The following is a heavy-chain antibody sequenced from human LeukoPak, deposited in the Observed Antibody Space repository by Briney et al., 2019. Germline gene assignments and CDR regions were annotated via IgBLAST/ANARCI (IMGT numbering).Heavy chain of an antibody. CDR2: ISGSGDST. CDR3: AKIPVSYSSGWSNFDY. D-gene: IGHD6-19*01. J-gene: IGHJ4*02. V-gene: IGHV3-23*01. Sequence: GGSLRLSCAASGFTFSSYAMSWVRQAPGRGLEWVSGISGSGDSTNYADSVKGRFTSSRDSSKNTLFLQMNMLRAEDTAVYYCAKIPVSYSSGWSNFDYWGQGTLVTVSS. CDR1: GFTFSSYA.